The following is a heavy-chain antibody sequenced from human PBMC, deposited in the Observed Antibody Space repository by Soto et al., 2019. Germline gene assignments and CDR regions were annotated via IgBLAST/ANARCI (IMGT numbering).Heavy chain of an antibody. CDR3: ASVPYQGQNSDYDLGSGRTKRYYGMDV. CDR1: GYTFTSYG. D-gene: IGHD3-3*01. V-gene: IGHV1-18*01. Sequence: ASVKVSCKASGYTFTSYGISWVRQAPGQGLEWMGWISAYNGNTNYAQKLQGRVTMTTDTSTSTAYMELRSPRSDDTAVYYCASVPYQGQNSDYDLGSGRTKRYYGMDVWGQGNTVTVSS. CDR2: ISAYNGNT. J-gene: IGHJ6*02.